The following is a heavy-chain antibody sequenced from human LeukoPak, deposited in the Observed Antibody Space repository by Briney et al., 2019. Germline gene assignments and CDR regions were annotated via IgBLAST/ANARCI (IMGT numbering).Heavy chain of an antibody. V-gene: IGHV3-33*08. J-gene: IGHJ4*02. CDR1: VFTFSSYC. CDR3: ARGGSSGYIFDY. CDR2: IWYDGSNK. D-gene: IGHD3-22*01. Sequence: GGSLRLTCAASVFTFSSYCMHWVRQAPCKGLEWVAVIWYDGSNKYYADSVKGRFTISRDNSKNTLYLQMNSLRAEDTAVYYCARGGSSGYIFDYWGQGTLVTVSS.